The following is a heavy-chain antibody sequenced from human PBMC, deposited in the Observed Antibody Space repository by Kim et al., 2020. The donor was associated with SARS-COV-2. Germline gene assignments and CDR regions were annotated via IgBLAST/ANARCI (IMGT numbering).Heavy chain of an antibody. J-gene: IGHJ4*02. V-gene: IGHV2-5*02. CDR2: IYWDDDK. CDR3: AHGPRRNYYYLGLSFDY. CDR1: GFSLSTSGVG. Sequence: SGPTLVNPTQTLTLTCTFSGFSLSTSGVGVGWIRQPPGKALEWLALIYWDDDKRYSPSLKSRLTITKDTSKNQVVLTMTNMDPVDTATYYCAHGPRRNYYYLGLSFDYWGQGTLVTVSS. D-gene: IGHD3-10*01.